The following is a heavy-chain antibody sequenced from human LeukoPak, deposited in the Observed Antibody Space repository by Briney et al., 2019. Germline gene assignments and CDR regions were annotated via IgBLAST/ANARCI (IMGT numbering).Heavy chain of an antibody. V-gene: IGHV3-23*01. D-gene: IGHD3-10*01. CDR2: ISGSGGST. Sequence: PGRSLRLSCAASGFTFDDYAMHWVRQAPGKGLEWVSAISGSGGSTYYADSVKGRFTISRDNSKNTLYLQMNSLRAEDTAVYYCAKDLSHGITMVRGVLDWGQGTLVTVSS. CDR3: AKDLSHGITMVRGVLD. J-gene: IGHJ4*02. CDR1: GFTFDDYA.